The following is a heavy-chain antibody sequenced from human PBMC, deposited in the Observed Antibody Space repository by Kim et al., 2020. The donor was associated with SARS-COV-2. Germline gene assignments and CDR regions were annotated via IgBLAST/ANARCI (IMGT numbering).Heavy chain of an antibody. CDR2: IKKDGSEE. D-gene: IGHD6-19*01. CDR1: GFTFSNYW. V-gene: IGHV3-7*04. Sequence: GGSLRLSCVASGFTFSNYWMNWVRQAPGKGLEWVAIIKKDGSEEKYVDSVKGRFTISRDNAKNSLYLQMNSLRVEDTAMYYCAGGMGWLIDYWGQGAPVTVSS. J-gene: IGHJ4*02. CDR3: AGGMGWLIDY.